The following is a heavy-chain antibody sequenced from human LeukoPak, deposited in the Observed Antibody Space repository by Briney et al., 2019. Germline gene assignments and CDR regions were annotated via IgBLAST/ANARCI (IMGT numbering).Heavy chain of an antibody. CDR2: MNPNSGNT. J-gene: IGHJ6*02. Sequence: ASVKVSCKASGYTLNNYDINWVPQAPGQGLGWVGWMNPNSGNTGYAQKFQGRFTLTRETFISTAYMELSSLRSDDTAVYYCVRAMAPLDTFNYQYAMDVWGQGTMVTVSS. D-gene: IGHD5-24*01. CDR1: GYTLNNYD. V-gene: IGHV1-8*01. CDR3: VRAMAPLDTFNYQYAMDV.